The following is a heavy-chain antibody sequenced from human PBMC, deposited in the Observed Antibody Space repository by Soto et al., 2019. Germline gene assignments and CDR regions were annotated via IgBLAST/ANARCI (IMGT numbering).Heavy chain of an antibody. D-gene: IGHD5-12*01. CDR1: GFTFSSYG. Sequence: QVQLVESGGGVVQPGRSLRLSCAASGFTFSSYGMHWVRQAPGKGLEWVAVISYDGSNKYYADSVKGRFTISRYNSKNTLYLQMHSLRAEDTAVYYCAKVMEMATLSRRAWDFDIWGRGTLVTVSS. J-gene: IGHJ2*01. CDR2: ISYDGSNK. V-gene: IGHV3-30*18. CDR3: AKVMEMATLSRRAWDFDI.